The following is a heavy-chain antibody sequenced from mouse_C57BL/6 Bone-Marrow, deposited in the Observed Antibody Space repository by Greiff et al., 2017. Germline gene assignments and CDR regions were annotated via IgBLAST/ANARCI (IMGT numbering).Heavy chain of an antibody. J-gene: IGHJ2*01. CDR1: GYTFTDYY. D-gene: IGHD3-2*02. Sequence: VQLQQSGAELVRPGASVKLSCKASGYTFTDYYINWVKQRPGQGLEWIARIYPGSGSTYYNEKFKGKATLTAEKSSSTAYMQLSSLTSEDSSVYFCATAQATDYLDYWGQGTTLTVSS. V-gene: IGHV1-76*01. CDR2: IYPGSGST. CDR3: ATAQATDYLDY.